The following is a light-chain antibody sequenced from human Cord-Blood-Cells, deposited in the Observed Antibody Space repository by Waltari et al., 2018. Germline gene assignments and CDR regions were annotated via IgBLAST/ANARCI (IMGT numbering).Light chain of an antibody. Sequence: QSALTQPASLSGSPGQSITIPCTGTSRDVGGYNYVSWYQQHPGKAPKLMIYDVSNRPSGVSNRFSGSKSGNTASLTISGLQAEDEADYYCSSYTSSSTNYVFGTGTKVTVL. CDR2: DVS. CDR3: SSYTSSSTNYV. V-gene: IGLV2-14*01. J-gene: IGLJ1*01. CDR1: SRDVGGYNY.